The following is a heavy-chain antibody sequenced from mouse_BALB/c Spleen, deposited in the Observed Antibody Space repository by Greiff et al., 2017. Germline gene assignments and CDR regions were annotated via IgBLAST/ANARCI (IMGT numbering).Heavy chain of an antibody. D-gene: IGHD2-1*01. CDR1: GYAFSSYW. J-gene: IGHJ1*01. Sequence: QVQLQQSGAELVRPGSSVKISCKASGYAFSSYWMNWVKQRPGQGLEWIGQIYPGDGDTNYNGKFKGKATLTADKSSSTAYMQLSSLTSEDSAVYFCARSLGNYNWYFDVWGAGTTVTVSS. V-gene: IGHV1-80*01. CDR2: IYPGDGDT. CDR3: ARSLGNYNWYFDV.